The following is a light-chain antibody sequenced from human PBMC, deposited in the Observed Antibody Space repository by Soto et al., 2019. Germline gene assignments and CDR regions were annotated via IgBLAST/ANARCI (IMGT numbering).Light chain of an antibody. CDR2: DAS. CDR1: QSISNH. V-gene: IGKV1-5*01. Sequence: MTQSPATLSVSPGERATLSCRASQSISNHLAWYQHKPGKAPKALIYDASTLESGVPSRFSGSGFGTEFTLTITTLQPDDCATYFFQQSNSYFGQGTKVDIK. CDR3: QQSNSY. J-gene: IGKJ2*01.